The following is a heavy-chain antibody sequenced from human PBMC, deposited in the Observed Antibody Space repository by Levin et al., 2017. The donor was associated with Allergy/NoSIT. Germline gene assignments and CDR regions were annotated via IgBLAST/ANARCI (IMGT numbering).Heavy chain of an antibody. CDR3: ATGGEGVADHYYDSGMDV. Sequence: ASVKVSCKVSGYTLTELSMHWVRQAPGKGLEWMGGFDPEDGETIYAQKFQGRVTMTEDTSTDTAYMELSSLRSEDTAVYYCATGGEGVADHYYDSGMDVWGQGTTVTVSS. CDR1: GYTLTELS. V-gene: IGHV1-24*01. D-gene: IGHD6-19*01. J-gene: IGHJ6*02. CDR2: FDPEDGET.